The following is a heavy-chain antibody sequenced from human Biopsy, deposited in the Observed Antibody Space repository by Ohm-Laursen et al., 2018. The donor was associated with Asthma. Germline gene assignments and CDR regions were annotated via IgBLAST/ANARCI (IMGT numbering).Heavy chain of an antibody. V-gene: IGHV3-30-3*01. J-gene: IGHJ4*02. CDR1: GFTFRSYA. Sequence: SLRLSCAASGFTFRSYAMHWVRQAPGEGLEWVAVGGSYYDGGLKYYADSVNGRFTVSRDDSKNTLHLQMNSLRPDDTAVYYCARDVMEWYLPAFDFWGQGTLVTVSS. D-gene: IGHD3-3*01. CDR2: GGSYYDGGLK. CDR3: ARDVMEWYLPAFDF.